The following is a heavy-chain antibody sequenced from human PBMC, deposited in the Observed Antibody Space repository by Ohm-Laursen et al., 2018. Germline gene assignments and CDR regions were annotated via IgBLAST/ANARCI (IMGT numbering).Heavy chain of an antibody. CDR3: AASSGQTTDDAFDI. CDR1: GCTFTSYY. V-gene: IGHV1-46*01. D-gene: IGHD2-15*01. CDR2: INPSGGST. J-gene: IGHJ3*02. Sequence: SSVKVSCKASGCTFTSYYMHWVRQAPGQGLEWMGIINPSGGSTSYAQKFQGRVTMTRDMSTSTAYMELSSLRSEDTAVYYCAASSGQTTDDAFDIWGQGTMVTVSS.